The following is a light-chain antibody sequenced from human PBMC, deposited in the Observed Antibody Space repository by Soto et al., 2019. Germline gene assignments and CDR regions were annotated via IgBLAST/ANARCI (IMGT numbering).Light chain of an antibody. J-gene: IGLJ2*01. Sequence: QSVLTQPASVSGSPGQSITISCTETSGDVGGYNFVSWYQQHPGKAPKLMIYDVSNRPSGVSNRFSGSKSGNTASLTISGLQAEDEADYYCSSYTSSSTVVFGGGTKLTVL. CDR3: SSYTSSSTVV. CDR2: DVS. V-gene: IGLV2-14*01. CDR1: SGDVGGYNF.